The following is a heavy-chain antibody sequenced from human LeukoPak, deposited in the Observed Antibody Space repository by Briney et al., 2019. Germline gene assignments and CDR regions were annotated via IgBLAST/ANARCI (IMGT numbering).Heavy chain of an antibody. CDR3: TTVMVTFGGVIPNY. Sequence: GGSLRLSCAASGFTFSNAWMNWVRQAPGKGLEWVGRIKSKTDGGTADYAAPVKGRFTISRDDSKTTLYLQMNDLKTEDTAVYYCTTVMVTFGGVIPNYWGQGTLVTVSS. D-gene: IGHD3-16*02. J-gene: IGHJ4*02. CDR2: IKSKTDGGTA. V-gene: IGHV3-15*01. CDR1: GFTFSNAW.